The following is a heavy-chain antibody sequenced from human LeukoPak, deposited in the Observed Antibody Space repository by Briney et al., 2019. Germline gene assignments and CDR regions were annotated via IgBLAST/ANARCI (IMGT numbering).Heavy chain of an antibody. CDR1: GYTFTSYY. V-gene: IGHV1-46*01. CDR2: INPSGGST. D-gene: IGHD1-1*01. CDR3: ASGTTGTTPRYYYGMDV. Sequence: ASVKVSCKASGYTFTSYYMHWVRQAPGQGLEWMGIINPSGGSTSYAQKFQGGVTMTRDTSTSTVYMELSSPRSEDTAVYYCASGTTGTTPRYYYGMDVWGQGTTVTVSS. J-gene: IGHJ6*02.